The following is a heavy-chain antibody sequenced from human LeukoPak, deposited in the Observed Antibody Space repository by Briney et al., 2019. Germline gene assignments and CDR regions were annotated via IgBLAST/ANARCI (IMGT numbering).Heavy chain of an antibody. J-gene: IGHJ6*02. CDR1: GYTFTSYD. Sequence: ASVKVSCKASGYTFTSYDINWVRQATGQGLEWMGWMNPNSGNTGYAQKFQGRVSMTRNTSISTAYMELSSLRSEDTAVYYCARGYSGHYYYYYGMDVWGQGTTVTVSS. D-gene: IGHD2-15*01. V-gene: IGHV1-8*01. CDR2: MNPNSGNT. CDR3: ARGYSGHYYYYYGMDV.